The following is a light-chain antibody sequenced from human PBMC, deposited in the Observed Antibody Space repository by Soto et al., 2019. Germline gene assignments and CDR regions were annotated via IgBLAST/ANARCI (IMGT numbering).Light chain of an antibody. CDR3: QSYDRSLSGSV. CDR2: GND. J-gene: IGLJ1*01. Sequence: QSVLTPPPSVSVAPGQGVTISCTGSSSNIGAGYDVHWYQQLPGAAPKLLIFGNDNRPSGVPDRFSGSRSGTSASLAITGLQAEDEADYYCQSYDRSLSGSVFGAGTKVTVL. V-gene: IGLV1-40*01. CDR1: SSNIGAGYD.